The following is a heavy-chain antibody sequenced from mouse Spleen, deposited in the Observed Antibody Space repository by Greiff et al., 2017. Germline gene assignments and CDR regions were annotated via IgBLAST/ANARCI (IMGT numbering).Heavy chain of an antibody. CDR3: VRHPQLGRDWYFDV. D-gene: IGHD4-1*02. Sequence: EVQLVESGGGLVQPKGSLKLSCAASGFSFNTYAMNWVRQAPGKGLEWVARIRSKSNNYATYYADSVKDRFTISRDDSESMLYLQMNNLKTEDTAMYYCVRHPQLGRDWYFDVWGTGTTVTVSS. CDR2: IRSKSNNYAT. V-gene: IGHV10-1*01. CDR1: GFSFNTYA. J-gene: IGHJ1*03.